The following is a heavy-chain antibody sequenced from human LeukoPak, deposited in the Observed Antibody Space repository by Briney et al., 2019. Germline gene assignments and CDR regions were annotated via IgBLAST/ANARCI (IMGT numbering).Heavy chain of an antibody. Sequence: ASVKVSCKASGGTFSSYAISWVRQAPGQGLEWMGGIIPIFGTANYAQKFQGRVTITTDESMSTAYMELSSLRSEDTAVYYCARAEYYYDSSGYLKPQSLSLDAFDIWGQGTMVTVSS. V-gene: IGHV1-69*05. CDR3: ARAEYYYDSSGYLKPQSLSLDAFDI. CDR1: GGTFSSYA. D-gene: IGHD3-22*01. J-gene: IGHJ3*02. CDR2: IIPIFGTA.